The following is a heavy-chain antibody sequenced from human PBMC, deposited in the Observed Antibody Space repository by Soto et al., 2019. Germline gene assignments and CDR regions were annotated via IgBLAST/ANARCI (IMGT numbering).Heavy chain of an antibody. CDR3: AKDLGADSSGWYNNYYYGMDV. D-gene: IGHD6-19*01. Sequence: QVQLVESGGGVVQPGRSLRLSCAASGFTFSSYGMHWVRQAPGKGLEWVAVISYDGSNKYYADSVKGRFTISRDNSKNTLYLQMNSLRAEDTAVYYCAKDLGADSSGWYNNYYYGMDVWGQGTTVTVSS. V-gene: IGHV3-30*18. CDR2: ISYDGSNK. CDR1: GFTFSSYG. J-gene: IGHJ6*02.